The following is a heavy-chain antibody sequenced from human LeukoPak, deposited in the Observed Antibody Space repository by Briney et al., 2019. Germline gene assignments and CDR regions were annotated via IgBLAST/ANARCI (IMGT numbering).Heavy chain of an antibody. Sequence: SETLSLTCTVSGDSLSSTTYYWGWIRQTPGKGLEWIGSIYYSGSTYYNPSLKSRVTISVDTSKNQFPLNLRSVTAADTAVYYCARDAYNYGGRTHPYYFDYWGQGTLVTVSS. CDR3: ARDAYNYGGRTHPYYFDY. D-gene: IGHD5-18*01. CDR2: IYYSGST. J-gene: IGHJ4*02. V-gene: IGHV4-39*06. CDR1: GDSLSSTTYY.